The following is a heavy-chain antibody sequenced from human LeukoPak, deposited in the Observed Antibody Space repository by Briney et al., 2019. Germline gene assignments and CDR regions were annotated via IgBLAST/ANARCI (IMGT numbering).Heavy chain of an antibody. D-gene: IGHD3-9*01. CDR3: ARGYYDILTGSRPFDY. CDR2: IYYGGST. J-gene: IGHJ4*02. V-gene: IGHV4-59*08. CDR1: GGSISSYY. Sequence: PSETLSLTCTVSGGSISSYYWSWIRQPPGKGLEWIGYIYYGGSTNYNPSLKSRVTISVDTSKNQFSLKLSSVTAADTAVYYCARGYYDILTGSRPFDYWGQGTLVTVSS.